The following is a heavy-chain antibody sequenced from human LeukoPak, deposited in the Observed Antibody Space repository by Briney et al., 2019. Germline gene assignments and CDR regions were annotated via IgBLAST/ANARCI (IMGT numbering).Heavy chain of an antibody. CDR3: ARGVVVVPAASSNWFDP. CDR2: INHSGST. D-gene: IGHD2-2*01. J-gene: IGHJ5*02. V-gene: IGHV4-34*01. CDR1: GGSFSGYY. Sequence: SETLSLTCAVYGGSFSGYYWSWIRQPPGKGLEWIGEINHSGSTNYNPSLKSRVTISVDTSKNQLSLKLSSVTAADTAVYYCARGVVVVPAASSNWFDPWGQGTLVTVSS.